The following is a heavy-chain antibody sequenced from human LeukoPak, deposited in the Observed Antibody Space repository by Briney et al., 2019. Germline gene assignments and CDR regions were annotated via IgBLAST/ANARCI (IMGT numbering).Heavy chain of an antibody. CDR2: INHSGST. D-gene: IGHD3-22*01. CDR3: ARGRFLSASGFDYYDSSGYYLSGVFDY. CDR1: GGSFSGYY. J-gene: IGHJ4*02. V-gene: IGHV4-34*01. Sequence: PSETLSLTCAVYGGSFSGYYWSWIRQPPGKGLEWIGKINHSGSTNYNPSLKSRVTISVDTSKNQFSLKLSSVTAADTAVYYCARGRFLSASGFDYYDSSGYYLSGVFDYWGQGTLVTVSS.